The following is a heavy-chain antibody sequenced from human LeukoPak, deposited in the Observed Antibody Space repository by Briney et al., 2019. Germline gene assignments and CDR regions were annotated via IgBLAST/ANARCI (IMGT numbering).Heavy chain of an antibody. CDR3: ARDGSTLLGRAFDI. CDR1: GGSFSGYY. V-gene: IGHV4-34*01. Sequence: PSETLCLTCAVYGGSFSGYYWSWIRQPPGKGLEWIGEINHSGSTNYNPSLKSRVTISVDTSKNQFSLKLSSVTAADTAVYYCARDGSTLLGRAFDIWGQGTMVTVSS. J-gene: IGHJ3*02. D-gene: IGHD6-13*01. CDR2: INHSGST.